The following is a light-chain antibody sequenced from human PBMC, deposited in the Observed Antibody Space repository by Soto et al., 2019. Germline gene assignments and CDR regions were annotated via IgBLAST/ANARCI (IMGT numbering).Light chain of an antibody. CDR1: QTISSY. V-gene: IGKV3-11*01. CDR3: QQRTNWPPYMYP. Sequence: EIVLTQSPATLSLSPGERATLSCRASQTISSYLAWYQQKPGQAPRLLIYDASKRATGIPARFSGSGSGTDFTLTISSLEPEDFAVHYCQQRTNWPPYMYPFGQGTKLEIK. CDR2: DAS. J-gene: IGKJ2*01.